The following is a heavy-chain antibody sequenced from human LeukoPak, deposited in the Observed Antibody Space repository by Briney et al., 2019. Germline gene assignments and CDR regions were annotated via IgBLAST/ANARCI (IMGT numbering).Heavy chain of an antibody. D-gene: IGHD6-13*01. V-gene: IGHV1-2*02. CDR2: INPNNGDT. CDR3: ARSVPYSSPSSS. CDR1: GYIFTGYY. J-gene: IGHJ5*02. Sequence: ASVTVSCKPSGYIFTGYYIRWVRQAPGQGLEWMGWINPNNGDTNYAQKFQGRVTMTRDTSISTAYMDLTELRSDDTAVYYCARSVPYSSPSSSWGPGTLVTVSS.